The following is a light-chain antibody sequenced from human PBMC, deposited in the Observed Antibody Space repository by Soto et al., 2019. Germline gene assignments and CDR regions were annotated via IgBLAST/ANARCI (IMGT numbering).Light chain of an antibody. Sequence: QSALTQPASVSGSPGQSITISCTGTSSDVGSYNLVSWYQQHPGKAPKLMIYEDSKRPPGVSNRFSGSKSGNTASLTISGLQAEDEADYYCCSYAGSRVFGGGTKLTVL. CDR1: SSDVGSYNL. CDR3: CSYAGSRV. J-gene: IGLJ3*02. V-gene: IGLV2-23*01. CDR2: EDS.